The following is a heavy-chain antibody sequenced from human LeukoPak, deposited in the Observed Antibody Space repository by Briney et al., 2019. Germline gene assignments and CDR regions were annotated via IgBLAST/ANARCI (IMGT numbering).Heavy chain of an antibody. CDR3: AIWVVTATAEYFQH. D-gene: IGHD2-21*02. Sequence: SKTLSLTCTVSGGSISSYYWSWIRQPPGKGLEWIGYIYTSGSTNYNPSLKSRVTISVDTSKNQFSLKLSSVTAADTAVYYCAIWVVTATAEYFQHWGQGTLVTVSS. CDR1: GGSISSYY. J-gene: IGHJ1*01. V-gene: IGHV4-4*09. CDR2: IYTSGST.